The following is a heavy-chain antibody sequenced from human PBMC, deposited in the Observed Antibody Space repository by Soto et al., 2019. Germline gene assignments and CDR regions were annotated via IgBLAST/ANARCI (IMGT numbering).Heavy chain of an antibody. D-gene: IGHD5-12*01. CDR2: IYYSGST. Sequence: SETLSLTCTVSGGSISSSSYYWGWIRQPPGKGLEWIGSIYYSGSTYYNPSLKSRVTISVDTSKNQFSLKLSSVTAADTAVYYCARHPQGATTSMDVWGQGTTVTVSS. J-gene: IGHJ6*02. CDR3: ARHPQGATTSMDV. CDR1: GGSISSSSYY. V-gene: IGHV4-39*01.